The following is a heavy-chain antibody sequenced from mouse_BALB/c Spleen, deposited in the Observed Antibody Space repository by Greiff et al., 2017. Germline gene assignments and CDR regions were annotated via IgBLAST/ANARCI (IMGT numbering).Heavy chain of an antibody. V-gene: IGHV1-7*01. CDR1: GYTFTSYW. D-gene: IGHD2-1*01. CDR2: INPSTGYT. Sequence: VQLVESGAELAKPGASVKMSCKASGYTFTSYWMHWVKQRPGQGLEWIGYINPSTGYTEYNQKFKDKATLTADKSSSTTYMQLSSLTSEDSAVYYCARNYYDNYLYAMDYWGQGTSVTVSS. CDR3: ARNYYDNYLYAMDY. J-gene: IGHJ4*01.